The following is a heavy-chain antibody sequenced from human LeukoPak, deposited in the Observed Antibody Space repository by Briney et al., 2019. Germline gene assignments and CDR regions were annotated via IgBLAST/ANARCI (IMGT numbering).Heavy chain of an antibody. V-gene: IGHV3-48*01. Sequence: GGSLRLSCAASGFTFSSYSMNWVRQAPGKGLEWVSYISSSSSTIYYADSVKGRFTISRDNAKNSLYLQMNSLRAEDTAVYYCAVSLMGYSNYYFDYWGQGTLVTVSS. CDR3: AVSLMGYSNYYFDY. J-gene: IGHJ4*02. CDR2: ISSSSSTI. D-gene: IGHD4-11*01. CDR1: GFTFSSYS.